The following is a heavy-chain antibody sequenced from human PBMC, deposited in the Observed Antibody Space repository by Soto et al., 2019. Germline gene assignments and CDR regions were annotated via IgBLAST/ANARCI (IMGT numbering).Heavy chain of an antibody. D-gene: IGHD5-18*01. CDR1: GSCRSSGGYS. V-gene: IGHV4-30-2*01. J-gene: IGHJ4*02. CDR2: IYHSGST. CDR3: ARARGYSYGIDY. Sequence: PCENLSLTCAVYGSCRSSGGYSWGWFRQPPGTGLEWIGYIYHSGSTYYSPSLKSRVTISVDRSKNQFSLKLSSVTAADTVVYYCARARGYSYGIDYWGQGTLVTVS.